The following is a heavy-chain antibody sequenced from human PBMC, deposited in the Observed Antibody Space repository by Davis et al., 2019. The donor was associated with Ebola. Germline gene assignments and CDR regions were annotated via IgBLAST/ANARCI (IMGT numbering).Heavy chain of an antibody. V-gene: IGHV4-34*01. CDR3: ARQNAATEVYDY. CDR1: GGSFSGYY. J-gene: IGHJ4*02. D-gene: IGHD1-1*01. Sequence: MPSETLSLTCAVYGGSFSGYYWSWIRQPPGKGLEWIGEINHSGSTNYNPSLKSRVTISVDTSKNQFSLKLSSVTAADTAVYYCARQNAATEVYDYWGQGTLVTASS. CDR2: INHSGST.